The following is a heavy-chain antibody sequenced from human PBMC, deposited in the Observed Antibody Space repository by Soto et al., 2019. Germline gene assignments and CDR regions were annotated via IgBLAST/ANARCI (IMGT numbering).Heavy chain of an antibody. V-gene: IGHV1-8*01. J-gene: IGHJ4*02. CDR3: ARALNNWNDGGVY. CDR2: MNPNSGNT. CDR1: GYTFTSYD. Sequence: ASVKVSCKASGYTFTSYDINWVRQATGQGLEWMGWMNPNSGNTGYAQKFRCRVTMTRNTSISTAYMELSSLRSEETAVYYCARALNNWNDGGVYWGQGTLVTVSS. D-gene: IGHD1-20*01.